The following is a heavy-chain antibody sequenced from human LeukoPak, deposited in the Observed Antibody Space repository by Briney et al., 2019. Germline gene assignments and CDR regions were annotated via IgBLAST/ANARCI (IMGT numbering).Heavy chain of an antibody. CDR1: GFTFSSYE. Sequence: PGGSLRLSCAASGFTFSSYEMNWVRQAPGKGLEWVSYISSSGSTIYYADSVKGRFTISRDNAKNSLYLQMNSLRAEDTAVYYCARDRPSYSSTWYGDNYWGQGTLVTVSS. V-gene: IGHV3-48*03. CDR3: ARDRPSYSSTWYGDNY. J-gene: IGHJ4*02. CDR2: ISSSGSTI. D-gene: IGHD6-13*01.